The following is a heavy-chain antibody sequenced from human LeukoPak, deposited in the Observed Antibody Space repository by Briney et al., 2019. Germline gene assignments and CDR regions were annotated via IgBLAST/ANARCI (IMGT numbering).Heavy chain of an antibody. Sequence: GGSLRLSCAASGFTVSSNYMSWVRQAPGKGLEWVSVIYSGGSTFYADSVRGRFTISRGNSKNTLYLQMNSLGAEDTAVYYCARVSYYDSSGYYFLSYVDYWGQGTLVTVSS. CDR2: IYSGGST. CDR3: ARVSYYDSSGYYFLSYVDY. J-gene: IGHJ4*02. D-gene: IGHD3-22*01. V-gene: IGHV3-53*01. CDR1: GFTVSSNY.